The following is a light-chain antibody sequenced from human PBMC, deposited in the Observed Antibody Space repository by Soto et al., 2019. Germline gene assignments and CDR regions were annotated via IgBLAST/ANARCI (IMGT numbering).Light chain of an antibody. CDR1: QSVSSSY. J-gene: IGKJ5*01. CDR2: GAS. V-gene: IGKV3-20*01. CDR3: QQYGSSRVT. Sequence: EIVLTQSPGTLSLSPEERATLSCRASQSVSSSYLAWYQQKPGQAPRLLIYGASSRATGIPDRFSGSGSGTDFTLTISRLEPEDFAVYYCQQYGSSRVTFGQGTRLENK.